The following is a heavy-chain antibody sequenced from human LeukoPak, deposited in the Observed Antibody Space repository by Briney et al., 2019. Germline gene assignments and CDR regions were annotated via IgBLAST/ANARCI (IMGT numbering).Heavy chain of an antibody. CDR1: GYTFTSYA. J-gene: IGHJ4*02. CDR2: SNAGNGNT. D-gene: IGHD3-9*01. V-gene: IGHV1-3*02. CDR3: ARAGYDILTGYYSPWLDY. Sequence: ASVKVSCKASGYTFTSYAMHWVRQAPGQRLEWMGWSNAGNGNTKYSQEFQGRVTITRDTSASTAYMELSSLRSEDMAVYYCARAGYDILTGYYSPWLDYWGQGTLVTVSS.